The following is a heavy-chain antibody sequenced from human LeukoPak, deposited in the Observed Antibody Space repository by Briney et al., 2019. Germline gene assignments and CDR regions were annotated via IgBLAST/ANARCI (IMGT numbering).Heavy chain of an antibody. CDR3: ARDQRSYYES. Sequence: SETLSLTCTVSGGSISSGGYYWSWIRQHPGKGLEWIGYIYYSGSAYYNPSLKSRVTISVDTSKNQFSLKLSSVTAADTAVYYCARDQRSYYESWGPGTLVTVSS. CDR1: GGSISSGGYY. D-gene: IGHD1-26*01. J-gene: IGHJ5*02. CDR2: IYYSGSA. V-gene: IGHV4-31*03.